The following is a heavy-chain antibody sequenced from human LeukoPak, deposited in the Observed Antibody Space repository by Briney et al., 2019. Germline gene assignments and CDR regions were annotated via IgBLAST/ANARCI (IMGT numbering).Heavy chain of an antibody. V-gene: IGHV3-7*01. Sequence: GGSLRLSCAASGFIFSSCWMSWVRQSPGKGLEWVANIKPDGSEKYYVDSVKGRFTISRDNAKNALYLEMNSLRVGDTAVYYCARERTYSGSGSTYPYYDYWGQGTLVTVSS. J-gene: IGHJ4*02. CDR1: GFIFSSCW. D-gene: IGHD3-10*01. CDR2: IKPDGSEK. CDR3: ARERTYSGSGSTYPYYDY.